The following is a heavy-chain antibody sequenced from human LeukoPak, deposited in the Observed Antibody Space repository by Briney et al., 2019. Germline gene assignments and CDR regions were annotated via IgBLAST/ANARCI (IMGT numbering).Heavy chain of an antibody. CDR3: ASLTGGYLG. V-gene: IGHV1-69*13. Sequence: SVKLSCKASGRTFSNYAISWVRQAPGQGLEYMGGIIRMFGTAGYAQKFQGRVTITADESTSTAYMEPSSLRSDDTAMYYCASLTGGYLGWGQGTLVTVSS. CDR1: GRTFSNYA. J-gene: IGHJ4*02. CDR2: IIRMFGTA. D-gene: IGHD7-27*01.